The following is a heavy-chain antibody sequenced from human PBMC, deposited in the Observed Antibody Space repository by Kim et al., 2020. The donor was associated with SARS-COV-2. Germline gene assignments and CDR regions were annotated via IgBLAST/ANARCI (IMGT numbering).Heavy chain of an antibody. Sequence: SVKVSCKASGGTFSSYAISWVRQAPGQGLEWMGGIIPIFGTANYAQKFQGRVTITADESTSTAYMELSSLRSEDTAVYYCARVPITMVRGVTLNWFDPWGQGTLVTVSS. CDR2: IIPIFGTA. D-gene: IGHD3-10*01. CDR1: GGTFSSYA. CDR3: ARVPITMVRGVTLNWFDP. J-gene: IGHJ5*02. V-gene: IGHV1-69*13.